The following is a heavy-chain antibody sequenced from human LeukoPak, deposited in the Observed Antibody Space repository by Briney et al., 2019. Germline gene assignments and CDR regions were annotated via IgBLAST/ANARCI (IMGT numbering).Heavy chain of an antibody. V-gene: IGHV3-23*01. CDR3: AKDVTWVQLCLDY. J-gene: IGHJ4*02. CDR2: ISGSGGST. CDR1: GFTFSSYA. Sequence: GGSLRLSCEASGFTFSSYAMSWVRQAPGRGLEWVSGISGSGGSTYYADSVKGRFTVSRDNSKNTLYLQMNSLRAEDRAVYYCAKDVTWVQLCLDYWGQGTLVTVSS. D-gene: IGHD5-18*01.